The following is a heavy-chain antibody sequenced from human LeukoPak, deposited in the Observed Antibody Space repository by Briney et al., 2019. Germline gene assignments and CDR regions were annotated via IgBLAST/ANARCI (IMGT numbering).Heavy chain of an antibody. V-gene: IGHV4-39*01. D-gene: IGHD6-13*01. CDR3: ARHLRSSSWYIYFDY. CDR2: LSYSGTT. J-gene: IGHJ4*02. Sequence: PSETLSLTCTVSGGSISSSGSYWGWVRQPPGKGLECIGTLSYSGTTYYKPSLKSRVTISVDTSKNQFFLRLSSVTAADTAVYYCARHLRSSSWYIYFDYWGQGTLVTVSS. CDR1: GGSISSSGSY.